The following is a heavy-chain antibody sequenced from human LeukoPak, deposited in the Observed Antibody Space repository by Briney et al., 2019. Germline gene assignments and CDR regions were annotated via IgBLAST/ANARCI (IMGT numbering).Heavy chain of an antibody. V-gene: IGHV3-48*01. Sequence: GGSLRLSCAASGFTFSTYHMSWVRQAPGKGLEWVSLISADTTTMYYADSVKGRFTISRDNAKNLLYLQMNSLRAEDTAMYYCARGLGKGAFDIWGQGTMVTVSS. J-gene: IGHJ3*02. CDR2: ISADTTTM. D-gene: IGHD1-26*01. CDR3: ARGLGKGAFDI. CDR1: GFTFSTYH.